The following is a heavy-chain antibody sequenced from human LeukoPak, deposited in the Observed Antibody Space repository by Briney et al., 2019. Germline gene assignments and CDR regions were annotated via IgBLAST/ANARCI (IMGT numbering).Heavy chain of an antibody. CDR2: INTYGNYI. V-gene: IGHV3-21*01. CDR1: GFTFSTYS. D-gene: IGHD2-2*01. Sequence: SGGSLRLSCVASGFTFSTYSMNWVRQAPGKGLEWVSSINTYGNYIYYADSLKGRFTISRDNAKNSLYLQMNSLRAEDTTLYYCARDPHIVVEPSDRVYFLDSWGQGTLVTVSS. J-gene: IGHJ4*02. CDR3: ARDPHIVVEPSDRVYFLDS.